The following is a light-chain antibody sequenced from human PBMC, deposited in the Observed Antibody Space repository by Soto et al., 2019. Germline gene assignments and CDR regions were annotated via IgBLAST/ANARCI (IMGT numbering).Light chain of an antibody. CDR1: QSVSSSY. V-gene: IGKV3-20*01. CDR2: DAS. J-gene: IGKJ1*01. CDR3: QQYVRSPPSWT. Sequence: ETVLTQSPGTLSLSPGERATLSCRASQSVSSSYLAWYQQKPGQAPRLLIYDASSRATGIPDRFSGSGSGTGFTLTISRLEPEDFAVYYCQQYVRSPPSWTFGQGTKVEIK.